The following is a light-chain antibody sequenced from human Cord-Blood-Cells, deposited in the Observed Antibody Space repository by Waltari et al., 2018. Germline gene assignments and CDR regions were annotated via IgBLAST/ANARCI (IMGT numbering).Light chain of an antibody. CDR2: GAC. Sequence: EIVLTQSPGTLSLSPGERATLSCRASQSVSSSYLAWYQQKPGQAPRLLIYGACSRAKGIPDRFSVSGSGTVFPLTISRLEPEDFAVYYCQQYGSSTYTFGQGTKLEIK. V-gene: IGKV3-20*01. CDR3: QQYGSSTYT. J-gene: IGKJ2*01. CDR1: QSVSSSY.